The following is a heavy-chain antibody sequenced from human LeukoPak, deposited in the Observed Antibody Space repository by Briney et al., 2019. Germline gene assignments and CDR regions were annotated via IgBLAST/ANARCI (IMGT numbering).Heavy chain of an antibody. V-gene: IGHV4-39*07. J-gene: IGHJ3*01. CDR2: IYYSGTT. CDR1: DGSISSSSYY. D-gene: IGHD3-22*01. Sequence: SETLSLTCTVSDGSISSSSYYWGWIRQPPGKGLEWIGSIYYSGTTYYNPSFKSRVTISIDTSKNQFSLNLSSVTAADTALYYCASDHYDTTPNAFDFWDQGTVVSVSS. CDR3: ASDHYDTTPNAFDF.